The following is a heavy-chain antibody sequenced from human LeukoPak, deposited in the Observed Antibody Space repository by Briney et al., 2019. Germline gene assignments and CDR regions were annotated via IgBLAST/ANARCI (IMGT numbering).Heavy chain of an antibody. V-gene: IGHV1-18*01. J-gene: IGHJ3*02. Sequence: AASVKVSCKASGYPFSNYGISWVRQAPGQGLQWMGWISAYNDNTNYAQQLQGRVTMTEDTSTDTAYMELSSLRSEDTAVYYCAIPGPDWGDAFDIWGQGTMVTVSS. CDR1: GYPFSNYG. CDR2: ISAYNDNT. D-gene: IGHD3/OR15-3a*01. CDR3: AIPGPDWGDAFDI.